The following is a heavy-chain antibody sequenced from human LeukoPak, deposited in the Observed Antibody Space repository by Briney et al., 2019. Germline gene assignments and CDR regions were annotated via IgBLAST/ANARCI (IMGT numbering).Heavy chain of an antibody. CDR1: GYTFTSYG. J-gene: IGHJ4*02. Sequence: ASVKVSCKASGYTFTSYGISWVRQAPGQGLEWMGWISAYNGNTNYAQKLQGRVTMTTDTSTSTAYMELRSLRSDDTAVYYCARDLQWGYDSSGYYYGTFDYWGQGTLVTVSS. CDR2: ISAYNGNT. CDR3: ARDLQWGYDSSGYYYGTFDY. D-gene: IGHD3-22*01. V-gene: IGHV1-18*01.